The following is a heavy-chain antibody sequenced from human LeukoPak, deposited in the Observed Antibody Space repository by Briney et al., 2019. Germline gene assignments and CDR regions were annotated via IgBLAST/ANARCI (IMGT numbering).Heavy chain of an antibody. V-gene: IGHV3-53*05. CDR2: IYSGGST. CDR1: GFTVSSEY. Sequence: GGSLRLSCAASGFTVSSEYMSWVRQAPGKGLEWVSVIYSGGSTYYADSVKGQFTISRDKSKNTVYLQMNSLRFEDTAMYYCARNWFDPWGQGTLVTVSS. CDR3: ARNWFDP. J-gene: IGHJ5*02.